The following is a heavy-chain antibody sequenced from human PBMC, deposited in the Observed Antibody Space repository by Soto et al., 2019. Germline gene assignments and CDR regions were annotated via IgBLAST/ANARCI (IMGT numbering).Heavy chain of an antibody. D-gene: IGHD4-17*01. CDR2: MNPNSGNT. V-gene: IGHV1-8*01. CDR1: GYTFTSYD. Sequence: QVQLVQSGAEVKKPGASVKVSCKASGYTFTSYDINWVRQATGQGLEWMGWMNPNSGNTGYAQKFQGRVTMTRNTSRSTAYMELSSLRSEDTAVYYCARRRKDYGDYYYGMDVWGQGTTVTVSS. J-gene: IGHJ6*02. CDR3: ARRRKDYGDYYYGMDV.